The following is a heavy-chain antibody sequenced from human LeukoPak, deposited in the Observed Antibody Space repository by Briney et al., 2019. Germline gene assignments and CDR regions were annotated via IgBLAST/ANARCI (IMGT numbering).Heavy chain of an antibody. Sequence: PSETLSLTCTVSGGSISSYYWSWIRQPPGKGLEWIGYIYYSGSTNYNPSLKSRVTISVDTSKNQFSLKLSSVTAADTAVYYCARRGMTISSGWYFDLWGRGTLVTVSS. J-gene: IGHJ2*01. V-gene: IGHV4-59*08. CDR3: ARRGMTISSGWYFDL. D-gene: IGHD3-10*01. CDR1: GGSISSYY. CDR2: IYYSGST.